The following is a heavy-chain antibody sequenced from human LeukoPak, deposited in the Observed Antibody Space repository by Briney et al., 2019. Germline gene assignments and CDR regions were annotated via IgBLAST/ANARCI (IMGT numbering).Heavy chain of an antibody. J-gene: IGHJ4*02. V-gene: IGHV3-7*01. CDR2: IKQGGSEK. Sequence: GGALRLSCAASGFTFSSYWMSWVRQAPGKGLEWVANIKQGGSEKYYVDSVKGRFTISRDNAKNSLYLQMNSLRAEDTAVYYCARDKPAYCGGDCYVDYWGQGTLVTVSS. CDR3: ARDKPAYCGGDCYVDY. D-gene: IGHD2-21*02. CDR1: GFTFSSYW.